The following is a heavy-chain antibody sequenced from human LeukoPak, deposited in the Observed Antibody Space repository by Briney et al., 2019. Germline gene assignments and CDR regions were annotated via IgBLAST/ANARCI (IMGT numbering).Heavy chain of an antibody. J-gene: IGHJ4*02. D-gene: IGHD3-3*01. CDR2: ISTYNGNT. V-gene: IGHV1-18*01. Sequence: ASVKVSCKTSGYTFTPYGISWVRQAPGQGLEWMGWISTYNGNTNYAQKFQGRVTMTTDTSTSTAYMELRSLRSDGTAVYYCARDTSEWSMDYWGQGTLVTVSS. CDR1: GYTFTPYG. CDR3: ARDTSEWSMDY.